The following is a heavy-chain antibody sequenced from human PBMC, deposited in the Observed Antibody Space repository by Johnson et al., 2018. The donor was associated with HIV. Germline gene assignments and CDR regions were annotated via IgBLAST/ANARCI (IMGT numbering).Heavy chain of an antibody. Sequence: VQLVESGGGLVQPGGSLKLSCAASGFTFSSYAMSWVRQAPGKGLEWVSAISGSGGSTYYADSVKGRFIISRDNSKNTLYLQMNSLRAEDTAVYYCAREIKTYYNFWSGYYDAFDIWGQGTMVTVSS. CDR3: AREIKTYYNFWSGYYDAFDI. J-gene: IGHJ3*02. CDR1: GFTFSSYA. CDR2: ISGSGGST. V-gene: IGHV3-23*04. D-gene: IGHD3-3*01.